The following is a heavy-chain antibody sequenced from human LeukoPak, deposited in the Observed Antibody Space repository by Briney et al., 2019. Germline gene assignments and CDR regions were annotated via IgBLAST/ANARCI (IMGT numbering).Heavy chain of an antibody. CDR2: INPNSGGT. CDR3: ARVLGASDAFDI. D-gene: IGHD1-26*01. CDR1: GYTFTGYY. V-gene: IGHV1-2*02. Sequence: EASVKVSCKASGYTFTGYYFHWVRQAPGQGLEWMGWINPNSGGTNYAQKFQGRVTMTRDTSISTAYMELSRLRSDDTAVYYCARVLGASDAFDIWGQGTMVTVSS. J-gene: IGHJ3*02.